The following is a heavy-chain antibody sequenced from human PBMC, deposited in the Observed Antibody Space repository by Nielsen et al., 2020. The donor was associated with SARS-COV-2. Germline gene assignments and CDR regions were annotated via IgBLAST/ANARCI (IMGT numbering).Heavy chain of an antibody. CDR3: ARELGILPFDY. Sequence: GGSLRLSCAASGFTFNNYGMHWVRQAPGKGLEWVAVISYDGSNKYYADSVKGRFTISRDNSKNTLYLQMNSLRAEDTAVYYCARELGILPFDYWGQGTLVTVSS. CDR2: ISYDGSNK. V-gene: IGHV3-30*03. CDR1: GFTFNNYG. J-gene: IGHJ4*02. D-gene: IGHD7-27*01.